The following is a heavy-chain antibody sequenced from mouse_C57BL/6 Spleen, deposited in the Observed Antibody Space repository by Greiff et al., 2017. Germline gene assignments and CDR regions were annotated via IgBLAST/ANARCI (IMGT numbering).Heavy chain of an antibody. V-gene: IGHV1-64*01. CDR3: ARSPIYYDYGYAMDY. CDR2: IHPNSGST. Sequence: VQLQQPGAELVKPGASVKLSCKASGYTFTSYWMHWVKQRPGQGLEWIGMIHPNSGSTNYNEKFKSKATLTVDKSSSTAYMQLSSLTSEDSAVYYCARSPIYYDYGYAMDYWGQGTSVTVSS. D-gene: IGHD2-4*01. CDR1: GYTFTSYW. J-gene: IGHJ4*01.